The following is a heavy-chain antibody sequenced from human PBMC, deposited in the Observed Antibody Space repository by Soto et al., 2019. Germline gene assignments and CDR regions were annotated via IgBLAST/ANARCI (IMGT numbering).Heavy chain of an antibody. J-gene: IGHJ4*02. Sequence: ASVKVSCKASGYSFTSCGISWLRQSPGQGLEWMGWISAYNGNTNYAQKLQGRVTMTTDTSTSTAYMELRSLRSDDTAVYYCARVSGTTIPFDYWGQGTLVTVSS. CDR1: GYSFTSCG. V-gene: IGHV1-18*01. CDR3: ARVSGTTIPFDY. D-gene: IGHD1-1*01. CDR2: ISAYNGNT.